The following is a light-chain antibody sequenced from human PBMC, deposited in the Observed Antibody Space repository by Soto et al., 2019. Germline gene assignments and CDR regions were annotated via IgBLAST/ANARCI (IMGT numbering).Light chain of an antibody. Sequence: EIVMTQSPATLSVSPGVRATLSCRASQSVSNNLAWYQQKPGQAPRLLMYDASTRATGIPARFSGSGSGMEFTRTISSLQSEEFAVYYCQQHSTWPLYSFGQGTRLEIK. CDR3: QQHSTWPLYS. J-gene: IGKJ2*03. CDR2: DAS. V-gene: IGKV3-15*01. CDR1: QSVSNN.